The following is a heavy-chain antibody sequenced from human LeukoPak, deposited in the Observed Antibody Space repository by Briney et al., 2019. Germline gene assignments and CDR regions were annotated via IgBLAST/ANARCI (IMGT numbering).Heavy chain of an antibody. Sequence: PGGSLRLSCAASGFTFSNAWMSWVRQAPGKGLEWVGRIKSKTDGGTTDHAAPVKGRFTISRDDSKNTLYLQMNSLKTEDTAVYYCTTDCSSTSCSIDYWGQGTLVTVSS. CDR1: GFTFSNAW. V-gene: IGHV3-15*01. D-gene: IGHD2-2*01. J-gene: IGHJ4*02. CDR2: IKSKTDGGTT. CDR3: TTDCSSTSCSIDY.